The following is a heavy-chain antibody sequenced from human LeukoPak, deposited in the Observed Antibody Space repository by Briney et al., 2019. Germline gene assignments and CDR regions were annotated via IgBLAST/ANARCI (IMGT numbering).Heavy chain of an antibody. CDR1: GFPFSVYE. V-gene: IGHV3-48*03. J-gene: IGHJ4*02. D-gene: IGHD6-19*01. Sequence: PGGSPRLSCAVSGFPFSVYEMNWVRQAPGKGLEWVSNIGSSGSTIYYADSVKGRFSISRDNAKSSLYLQMNSLRVEDTAVYYCALLAVASDFDYWGQGAPVTVSS. CDR3: ALLAVASDFDY. CDR2: IGSSGSTI.